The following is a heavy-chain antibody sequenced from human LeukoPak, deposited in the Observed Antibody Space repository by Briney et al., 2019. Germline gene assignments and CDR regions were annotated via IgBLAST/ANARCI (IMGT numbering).Heavy chain of an antibody. V-gene: IGHV3-30-3*01. CDR2: ISYDGSNK. CDR1: GFTFSSYA. CDR3: ARDKPYFDY. J-gene: IGHJ4*02. Sequence: GRSLRLSCAASGFTFSSYAMHWVRQAPGKGLEWVAVISYDGSNKYYADSVKGRFTISRDNSKNTLYLQMNSLRAEDTAVYYCARDKPYFDYWGQGTLATVSS.